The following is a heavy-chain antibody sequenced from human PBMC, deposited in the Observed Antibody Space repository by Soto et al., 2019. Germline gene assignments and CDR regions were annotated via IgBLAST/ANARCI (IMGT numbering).Heavy chain of an antibody. CDR2: IIPIFGTA. J-gene: IGHJ6*02. V-gene: IGHV1-69*12. CDR1: GGTFSSYA. Sequence: QVQLVQSGAEVKKPGSSMKVSCKASGGTFSSYAISWVRQAPGQGLEWMGGIIPIFGTADYAQKFHGRVTITADESTSTASMELSSLRSADTAVYYCARGITGTVTYYYGLDVWGQGTTVTVSS. CDR3: ARGITGTVTYYYGLDV. D-gene: IGHD1-20*01.